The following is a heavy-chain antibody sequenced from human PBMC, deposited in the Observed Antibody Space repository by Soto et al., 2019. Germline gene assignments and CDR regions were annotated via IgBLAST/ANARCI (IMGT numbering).Heavy chain of an antibody. CDR1: GFTFSSYA. J-gene: IGHJ6*02. D-gene: IGHD1-26*01. CDR2: ISGSGGST. V-gene: IGHV3-23*01. Sequence: PGGSLRLSCAASGFTFSSYAMSWVRQAPGKGLEWVSAISGSGGSTYYADSVKGRFTISRDNSKNTLYLQMNSLRAEDPAVYYCAKDPPGGYYYGMDVWGQGATVTVSS. CDR3: AKDPPGGYYYGMDV.